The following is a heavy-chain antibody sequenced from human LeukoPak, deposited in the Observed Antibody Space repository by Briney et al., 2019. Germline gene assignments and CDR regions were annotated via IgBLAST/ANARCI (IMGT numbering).Heavy chain of an antibody. CDR3: AREYYDSSDYPRQHYFDY. Sequence: PGGSLRLSCAASGFTFSSYGMHWVRQAPGKGLEWVAVIWYDGSNKYYADSVKGRFTISRDTSKNTLYLQMNSLRAEDTAVYYCAREYYDSSDYPRQHYFDYWGQGTLVTVSS. D-gene: IGHD3-22*01. CDR1: GFTFSSYG. V-gene: IGHV3-33*01. J-gene: IGHJ4*02. CDR2: IWYDGSNK.